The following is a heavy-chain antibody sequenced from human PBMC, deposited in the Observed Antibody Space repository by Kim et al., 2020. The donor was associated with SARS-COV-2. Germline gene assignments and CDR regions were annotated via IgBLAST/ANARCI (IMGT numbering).Heavy chain of an antibody. CDR1: GFTFSSYG. V-gene: IGHV3-30*18. CDR2: ISYDGSNK. J-gene: IGHJ4*02. CDR3: AKAWRYYGSGTYCRGFDY. Sequence: GGSLRLSCAASGFTFSSYGMHWVRQAPGKGLEWVAVISYDGSNKYYADSVKGRFTISRDNSKNTLYLQMNSLRAEDTAVYYCAKAWRYYGSGTYCRGFDYWGQGTLVTVSS. D-gene: IGHD3-10*01.